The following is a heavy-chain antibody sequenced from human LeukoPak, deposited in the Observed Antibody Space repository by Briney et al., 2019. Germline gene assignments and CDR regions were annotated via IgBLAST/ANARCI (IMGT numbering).Heavy chain of an antibody. CDR2: ISYDGSNK. CDR1: GFTFGSYA. J-gene: IGHJ4*02. V-gene: IGHV3-30-3*01. CDR3: ARAVVVVAAGDY. D-gene: IGHD2-15*01. Sequence: GGSLRLSCAASGFTFGSYAMHWVRQAPGKGLEWVAVISYDGSNKYYADSVKGRFTISRDNSKNTLYLQMNSLRAEDTAVYYCARAVVVVAAGDYWGQGTLVTVSS.